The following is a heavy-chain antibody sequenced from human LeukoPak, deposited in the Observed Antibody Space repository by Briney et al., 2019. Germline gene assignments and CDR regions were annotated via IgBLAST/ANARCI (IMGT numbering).Heavy chain of an antibody. CDR1: GFTFSSYS. J-gene: IGHJ4*02. CDR3: AKDLAIVVVPAVIDY. D-gene: IGHD2-2*01. V-gene: IGHV3-30*18. CDR2: ISNDGNNK. Sequence: QPGGSLRLSCAASGFTFSSYSMNWVRQAPGKGLERVALISNDGNNKYYADSVKGRFTISRDNSKNTLYLQMNSLRAEDTAIYYCAKDLAIVVVPAVIDYWGQGTLVTVSS.